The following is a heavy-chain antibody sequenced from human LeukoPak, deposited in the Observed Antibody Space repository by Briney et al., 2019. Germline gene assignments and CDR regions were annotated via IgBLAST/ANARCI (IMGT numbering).Heavy chain of an antibody. CDR3: AKDPVYSYTYDTPKKLVWPTN. V-gene: IGHV3-23*01. CDR1: GLSLNSYA. Sequence: PGGSLRLSCTASGLSLNSYAMSWVRQVPGKGLEWVSASSSSDDGKWYAESVRGRFTISRDNSKNTLYLQMKSLRAEDTAVYYCAKDPVYSYTYDTPKKLVWPTNWGQGTLVTVSS. CDR2: SSSSDDGK. D-gene: IGHD5-18*01. J-gene: IGHJ4*02.